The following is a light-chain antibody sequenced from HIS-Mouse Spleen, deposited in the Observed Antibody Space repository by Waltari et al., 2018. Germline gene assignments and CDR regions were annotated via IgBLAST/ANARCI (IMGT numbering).Light chain of an antibody. J-gene: IGKJ1*01. CDR1: QGISSW. Sequence: IQMTQSPSTLSASLGDRVTIPCRASQGISSWLAWYQQKPGKAPKLLIYKASSLESGVPSRFSGSGSGTEFTLTISSLQPDDFATYYCQQYNSYSTFGQGTKVEIK. V-gene: IGKV1-5*03. CDR2: KAS. CDR3: QQYNSYST.